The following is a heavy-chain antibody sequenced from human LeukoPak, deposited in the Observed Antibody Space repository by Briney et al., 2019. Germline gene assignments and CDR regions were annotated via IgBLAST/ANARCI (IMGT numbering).Heavy chain of an antibody. J-gene: IGHJ3*02. D-gene: IGHD6-13*01. CDR3: ARRRRIEAAGRGDAFDI. CDR2: IYNSGNT. V-gene: IGHV4-59*08. CDR1: GGSISNYY. Sequence: SETLSLTCTVSGGSISNYYWTWIRQPPGKGLEWIGYIYNSGNTNYNPSLKSRVTLSLDTSRNQFSLKLISVTAADTAVYYCARRRRIEAAGRGDAFDIWGQRTMVTVSP.